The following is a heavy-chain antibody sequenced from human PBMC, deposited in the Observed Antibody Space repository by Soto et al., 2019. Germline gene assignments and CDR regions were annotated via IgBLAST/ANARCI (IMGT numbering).Heavy chain of an antibody. CDR3: ARGIGSGYYHYYGMDV. CDR2: IIPIFGTA. J-gene: IGHJ6*02. Sequence: ASVKVSCKASGGTFSSYAISWVRQAPGQGLEWMGGIIPIFGTANYAQKFQGRVTITADESTSTAYMELSSLRSEDTAVYYCARGIGSGYYHYYGMDVWGQGTTVTVSS. D-gene: IGHD3-3*01. V-gene: IGHV1-69*13. CDR1: GGTFSSYA.